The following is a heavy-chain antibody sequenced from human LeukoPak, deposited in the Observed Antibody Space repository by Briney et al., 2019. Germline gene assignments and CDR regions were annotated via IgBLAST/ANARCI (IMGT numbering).Heavy chain of an antibody. V-gene: IGHV4-59*08. Sequence: PSETLSLTCTVSGGSISSYYWSWIRQPPGKGLEWIGYIYYSGSTNYNPSLKSRVTISVDTSKNQFSLKLSSVTAADTAVYYCARGEDYGDPYAFDIWGQGTMVTVSS. J-gene: IGHJ3*02. CDR1: GGSISSYY. CDR3: ARGEDYGDPYAFDI. CDR2: IYYSGST. D-gene: IGHD4-17*01.